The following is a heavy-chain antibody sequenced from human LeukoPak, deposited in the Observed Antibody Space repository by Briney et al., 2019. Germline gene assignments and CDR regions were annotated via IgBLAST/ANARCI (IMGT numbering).Heavy chain of an antibody. V-gene: IGHV4-39*01. CDR2: IYYSGST. CDR3: ARQIGLTGTTARNWFDP. Sequence: SETLSLTCTVSGGSISSSSYYWGWLRQPPGKGLEWIGNIYYSGSTYYNPSLKSRVTIFVDTSKNQFSLKLSSVTAADTAVYYCARQIGLTGTTARNWFDPWGQGTLVTVSS. CDR1: GGSISSSSYY. J-gene: IGHJ5*02. D-gene: IGHD1-7*01.